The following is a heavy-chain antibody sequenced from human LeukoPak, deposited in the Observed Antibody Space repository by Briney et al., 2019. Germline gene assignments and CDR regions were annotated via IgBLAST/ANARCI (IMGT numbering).Heavy chain of an antibody. D-gene: IGHD3-22*01. V-gene: IGHV1-2*06. J-gene: IGHJ3*02. Sequence: ASVKVPCKASGYTFTDYYMHWVRQAPGQGLEWMGRINPYSGGTNYAQKFQGRVIMTMDTSVSTAYMELSSLRSDDTTVYYCARDPVVVMDAFDIWGQGTMVTVSS. CDR1: GYTFTDYY. CDR3: ARDPVVVMDAFDI. CDR2: INPYSGGT.